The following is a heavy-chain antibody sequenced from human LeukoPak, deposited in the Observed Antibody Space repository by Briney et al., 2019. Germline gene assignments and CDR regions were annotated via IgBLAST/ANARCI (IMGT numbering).Heavy chain of an antibody. V-gene: IGHV3-23*01. CDR3: EVESTHAFDI. CDR2: ISASGDTT. J-gene: IGHJ3*02. CDR1: GFTFSSYA. Sequence: PGGSLRLSCAASGFTFSSYAMSWVRQAPGKGLEWVSVISASGDTTYYADSVKGWFTISRDNSKNTVYLQMNSLRGEDTAVYYCEVESTHAFDIWGQGTMVTVSS.